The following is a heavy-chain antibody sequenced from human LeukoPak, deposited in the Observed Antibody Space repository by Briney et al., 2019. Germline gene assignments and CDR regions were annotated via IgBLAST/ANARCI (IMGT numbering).Heavy chain of an antibody. D-gene: IGHD2-2*02. J-gene: IGHJ4*02. CDR3: ARDADCSSTSCYSDY. V-gene: IGHV3-33*01. Sequence: GRSLRLSYAASGFTFSSYGMHWVRQAPGKGLEWVAVIWYDGSNKYYADSVKGRFTISRDNSKNTLYLQMNSLRAEDTAVYYCARDADCSSTSCYSDYWGQGTLVTVSS. CDR2: IWYDGSNK. CDR1: GFTFSSYG.